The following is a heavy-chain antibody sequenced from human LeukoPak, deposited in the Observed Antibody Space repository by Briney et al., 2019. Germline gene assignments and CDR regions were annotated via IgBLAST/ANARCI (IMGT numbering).Heavy chain of an antibody. J-gene: IGHJ4*02. CDR3: ARDHGEDGYNLFDN. Sequence: GGSLRLSCAASGFIFSDYSMTWVRLAPGKGLEWVASISRTSTYIYYADSLRGRFTISRDNAKNSLFLQMNVLRPEDTAMYYCARDHGEDGYNLFDNWGQGTLVTVSP. V-gene: IGHV3-21*04. CDR1: GFIFSDYS. CDR2: ISRTSTYI. D-gene: IGHD5-24*01.